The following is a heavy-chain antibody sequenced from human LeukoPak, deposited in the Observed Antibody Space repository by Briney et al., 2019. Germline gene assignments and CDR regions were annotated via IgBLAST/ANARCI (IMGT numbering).Heavy chain of an antibody. CDR3: ARLEPSLRGPTFDY. CDR2: INPNGGGT. Sequence: ASVKVSCKASGYTFTNYYMHWVRQAPGQGLEWMGIINPNGGGTSYAQKFQGRVTMTRDMSTSTVYMELSSLRYEDTAVYYCARLEPSLRGPTFDYWGRGTPVTVSS. J-gene: IGHJ4*02. V-gene: IGHV1-46*01. CDR1: GYTFTNYY. D-gene: IGHD4-17*01.